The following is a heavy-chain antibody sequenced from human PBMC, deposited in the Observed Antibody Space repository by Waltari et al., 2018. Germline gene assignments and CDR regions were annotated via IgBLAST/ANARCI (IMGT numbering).Heavy chain of an antibody. D-gene: IGHD2-21*01. CDR2: IYYTGST. Sequence: QLQLQESGPGLVKPSETLSLPCTVPGGSLSDRSHYWGWIRQPAGKGLEWIGSIYYTGSTSYNPSLKSRVTISVDTSKNQFSLKLTSVTAADTAVYYCPRHGVIGTKIFDYWGQGTLVTVSS. V-gene: IGHV4-39*01. J-gene: IGHJ4*02. CDR3: PRHGVIGTKIFDY. CDR1: GGSLSDRSHY.